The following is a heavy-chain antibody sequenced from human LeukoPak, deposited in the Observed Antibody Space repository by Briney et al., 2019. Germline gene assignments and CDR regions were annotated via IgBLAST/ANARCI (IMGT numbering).Heavy chain of an antibody. V-gene: IGHV3-30*02. CDR1: GFTFSNYD. Sequence: GGSLRLSCAASGFTFSNYDMHWVRQAPGEGLEWLAFIRIDGSSKYYADFVKGRFTISRDNSKNTLYLQMNSLRPEDTALYYCARDQAGSGHYADYWGQGTLVTVSS. D-gene: IGHD3-10*01. CDR3: ARDQAGSGHYADY. J-gene: IGHJ4*02. CDR2: IRIDGSSK.